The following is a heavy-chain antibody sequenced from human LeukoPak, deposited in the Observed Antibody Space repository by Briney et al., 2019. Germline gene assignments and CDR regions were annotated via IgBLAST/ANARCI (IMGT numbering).Heavy chain of an antibody. CDR2: IYYSGST. CDR1: GGSISSGDYY. D-gene: IGHD3-22*01. J-gene: IGHJ3*02. V-gene: IGHV4-30-4*01. CDR3: ARGALHSSGYLGAFDI. Sequence: SQTLSLTCTVSGGSISSGDYYWSWIRQPPGKGLEWIGYIYYSGSTYYNPSLKSRVTVSVDTSKNQFSLKLSSVTAADTAVYYCARGALHSSGYLGAFDIWGQGTVVTVPS.